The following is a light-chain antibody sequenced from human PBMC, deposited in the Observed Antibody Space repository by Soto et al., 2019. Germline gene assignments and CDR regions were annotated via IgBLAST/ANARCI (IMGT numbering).Light chain of an antibody. V-gene: IGKV1-5*01. CDR3: LQHNFYPWT. J-gene: IGKJ1*01. CDR1: QSISSW. CDR2: AAS. Sequence: DIQMTQSPSTLSASVGDRVTITCRASQSISSWLAWYQRKPGKVPKRLMYAASSLQSGVPSSFSGGGSGTGFTLTFSSLQPEDFATYYFLQHNFYPWTFGQGTKV.